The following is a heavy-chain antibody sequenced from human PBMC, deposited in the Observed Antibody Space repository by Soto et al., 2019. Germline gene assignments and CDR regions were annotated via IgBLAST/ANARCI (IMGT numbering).Heavy chain of an antibody. J-gene: IGHJ4*01. CDR2: IYSADNT. CDR1: GLSVSSND. V-gene: IGHV3-66*01. CDR3: ARGSLY. Sequence: GSLRLSCAASGLSVSSNDMSWVRQAPGKGLECVSIIYSADNTFYVDSVKGRFIISRDNSKNTVYLQMNSLRADDTAVYYCARGSLYWGQGTLVTLSS.